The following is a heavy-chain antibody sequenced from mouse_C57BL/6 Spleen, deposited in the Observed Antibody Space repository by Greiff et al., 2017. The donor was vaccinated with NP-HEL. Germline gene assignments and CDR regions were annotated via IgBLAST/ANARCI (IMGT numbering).Heavy chain of an antibody. CDR1: GYSFTDYN. Sequence: VQLQQSGPELVKPGASVKISCKASGYSFTDYNMNWVKQSNGKRLEWIGVINPNYGTTSYNQKFKGKATLTVDQSSSTAYMQLNSLTSEDSAVYYCAKRGYYSNYDAMDYWGQGTSVTVSS. V-gene: IGHV1-39*01. CDR3: AKRGYYSNYDAMDY. D-gene: IGHD2-5*01. CDR2: INPNYGTT. J-gene: IGHJ4*01.